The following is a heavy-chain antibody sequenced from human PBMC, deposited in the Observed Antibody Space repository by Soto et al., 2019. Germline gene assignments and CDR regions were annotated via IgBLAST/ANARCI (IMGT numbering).Heavy chain of an antibody. J-gene: IGHJ4*01. V-gene: IGHV3-30-3*01. CDR2: VSHDGSNE. CDR3: ARDPFRNTWYAIDH. CDR1: GFTFSNYA. Sequence: GGSLRLSCAASGFTFSNYAMHWVRQAPGKGLEWVAIVSHDGSNEYYADSVKGRFTISRDNSKNTLYLQMSSLRAEDTAVYFCARDPFRNTWYAIDHWGHGTLVTVSS. D-gene: IGHD2-8*01.